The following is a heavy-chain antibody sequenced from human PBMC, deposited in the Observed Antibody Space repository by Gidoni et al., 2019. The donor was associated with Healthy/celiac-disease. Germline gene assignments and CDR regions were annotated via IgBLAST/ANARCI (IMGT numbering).Heavy chain of an antibody. V-gene: IGHV3-30-3*01. CDR2: ISYDGSNK. CDR1: GFTFSSYA. CDR3: ARGPSDFGVVITRGAFDI. D-gene: IGHD3-3*01. Sequence: QVQLVESGGGVVQPGRSLRLSCAASGFTFSSYAMHWVRQAPGKGLEWVAVISYDGSNKYYADSVKGRFTISRDNSKNTLYLQMNSLRAEDTAVYYCARGPSDFGVVITRGAFDIWGQGTMVTVSS. J-gene: IGHJ3*02.